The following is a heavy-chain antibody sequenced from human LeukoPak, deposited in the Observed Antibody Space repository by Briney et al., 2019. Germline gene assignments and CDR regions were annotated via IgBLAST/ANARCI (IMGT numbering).Heavy chain of an antibody. V-gene: IGHV3-21*01. J-gene: IGHJ4*02. D-gene: IGHD2-2*01. CDR2: LSSTSNYI. Sequence: GGSLRLSCAASGFTFSTYAMNWVRQAPGKGLEWVSSLSSTSNYIYYADSVKGRFTISRDNAKNSLYLQMNSLRAEDTAVYYCARERCSSTSCIFDYWGQGTLVTVSS. CDR3: ARERCSSTSCIFDY. CDR1: GFTFSTYA.